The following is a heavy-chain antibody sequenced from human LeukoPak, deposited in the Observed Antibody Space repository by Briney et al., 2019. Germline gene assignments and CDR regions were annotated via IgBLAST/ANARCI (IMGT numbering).Heavy chain of an antibody. CDR3: ARHVTEALSSGWYYYYYYYMDV. J-gene: IGHJ6*03. D-gene: IGHD6-19*01. CDR2: IYHSGST. Sequence: PSETLSLTCAVSGYSISSGYYWGWIRQPPGKGLEWIGSIYHSGSTYYNPSLKSRVTISVDTSKNQFSLKLSSVTAADTAVYYCARHVTEALSSGWYYYYYYYMDVWGKGTTVTVSS. V-gene: IGHV4-38-2*01. CDR1: GYSISSGYY.